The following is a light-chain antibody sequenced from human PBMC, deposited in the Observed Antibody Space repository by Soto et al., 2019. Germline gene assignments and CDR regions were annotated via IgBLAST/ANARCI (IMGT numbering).Light chain of an antibody. V-gene: IGKV1-5*03. Sequence: DIQMTQSPSTLSASVGDRVTITCRASQSINSWLAWFQQKPGKDPKLLIYKASSLESGVPSRFSGSGSETEFTLTISSLQPDDFATYYCQQYNSYSWTFGQGTKVEI. CDR1: QSINSW. CDR3: QQYNSYSWT. CDR2: KAS. J-gene: IGKJ1*01.